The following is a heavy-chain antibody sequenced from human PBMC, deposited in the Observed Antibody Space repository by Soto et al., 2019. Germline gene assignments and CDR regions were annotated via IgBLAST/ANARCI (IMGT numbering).Heavy chain of an antibody. V-gene: IGHV4-4*02. CDR2: IYHSGST. J-gene: IGHJ4*02. CDR1: GGSITSSSW. Sequence: QVQLQESSPGLVKPSGTLSLTCAVSGGSITSSSWWSWVRQPPGKGLEWIGEIYHSGSTNYNPSLKSRVTISVDKSKKQFSLKLISVTAADTAVYYCARKDYGDGGFFDYWGQGTLVTVSS. D-gene: IGHD4-17*01. CDR3: ARKDYGDGGFFDY.